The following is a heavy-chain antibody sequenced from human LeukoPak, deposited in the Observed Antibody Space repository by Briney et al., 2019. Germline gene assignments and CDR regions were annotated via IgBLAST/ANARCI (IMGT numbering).Heavy chain of an antibody. CDR1: GFTASSNY. CDR2: ISGSGGNT. D-gene: IGHD4-17*01. J-gene: IGHJ4*02. V-gene: IGHV3-23*01. CDR3: AKDRRRTTVTYGYYFDY. Sequence: PGGSLRLSCAASGFTASSNYMSWVRQAPGKGLEWVSSISGSGGNTYYADSVKGRFTISRDNSKNTLYLQMNSLRAEDTAVYYCAKDRRRTTVTYGYYFDYWGQGTLVTVSS.